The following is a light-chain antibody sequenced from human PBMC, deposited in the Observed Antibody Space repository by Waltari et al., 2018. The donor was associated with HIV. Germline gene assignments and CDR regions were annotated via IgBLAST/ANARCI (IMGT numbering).Light chain of an antibody. CDR1: SSNIGNNY. CDR2: DNN. V-gene: IGLV1-51*01. CDR3: GTWDSSLSAFV. Sequence: QSVLTPPPSVSAAPGQRVTISCPGSSSNIGNNYVSWDQQLPRTAPKLLIYDNNKRPSGIPDRFSASKSGTSATLAITGLQTGDEADYYCGTWDSSLSAFVFGTGTTVTVL. J-gene: IGLJ1*01.